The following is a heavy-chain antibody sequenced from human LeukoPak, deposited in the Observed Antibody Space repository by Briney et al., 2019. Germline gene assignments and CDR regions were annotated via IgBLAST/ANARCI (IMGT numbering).Heavy chain of an antibody. D-gene: IGHD3-3*01. Sequence: SENLSLTCAVYGGSFSGYYWSWIRQPPGKGLEWIGEINHSGSTNYNPSLKSRVTISVDTSKNQFSLKLSSLTAADTAVYYCARVCTIFGVVISAFDIWGQGTMVTVSS. CDR2: INHSGST. V-gene: IGHV4-34*01. J-gene: IGHJ3*02. CDR1: GGSFSGYY. CDR3: ARVCTIFGVVISAFDI.